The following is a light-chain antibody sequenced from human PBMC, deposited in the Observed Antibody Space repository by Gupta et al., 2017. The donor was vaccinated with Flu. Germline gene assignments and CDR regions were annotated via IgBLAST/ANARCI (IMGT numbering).Light chain of an antibody. CDR3: QQYNNWGT. CDR2: GAS. J-gene: IGKJ1*01. V-gene: IGKV3-15*01. CDR1: QSVSSN. Sequence: EIVMTQSPATLSVSPGERATLSCRASQSVSSNLAWYQQKPGQAPRLLIYGASTRATGSPARFSGSGSGTEFTLTISSLQSEDFAVYYCQQYNNWGTFGQGTKVEIK.